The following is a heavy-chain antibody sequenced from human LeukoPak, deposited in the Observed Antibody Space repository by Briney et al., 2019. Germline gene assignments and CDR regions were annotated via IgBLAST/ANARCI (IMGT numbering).Heavy chain of an antibody. D-gene: IGHD2-2*01. CDR1: GYTFTSYG. Sequence: ASVKVSCKASGYTFTSYGISWVRQAPGQGLEWMGIINPSGGSTSYAQKFQGRVTMTRDTSTSTVYMELSSLRSEDTAVYYCARVFSRMYYFDYWGQGTLVTVSS. CDR3: ARVFSRMYYFDY. V-gene: IGHV1-46*01. J-gene: IGHJ4*02. CDR2: INPSGGST.